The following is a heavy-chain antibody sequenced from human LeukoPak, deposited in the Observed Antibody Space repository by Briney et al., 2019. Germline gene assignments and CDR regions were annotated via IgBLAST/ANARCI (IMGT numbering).Heavy chain of an antibody. V-gene: IGHV1-46*03. Sequence: ASVKVSCKASGYTFTSYYMHWVRQAPGQGLEWMGITNPSGGSTSYAQKFQGRVTMTRDTSTSTVYMELSSLRSEDTAVYYCARAYSGYDWRRGIDYWGQGTLVTVSS. CDR2: TNPSGGST. J-gene: IGHJ4*02. CDR3: ARAYSGYDWRRGIDY. CDR1: GYTFTSYY. D-gene: IGHD5-12*01.